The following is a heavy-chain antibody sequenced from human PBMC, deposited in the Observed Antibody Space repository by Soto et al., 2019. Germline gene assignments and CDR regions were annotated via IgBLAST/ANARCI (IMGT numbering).Heavy chain of an antibody. Sequence: GGSLRLSCAASGFTFSSYAMSWVRQAPGKGLEWVSAIKSGGTSTYYAASVKDRFTISRDNSKNTLYLQLNSLRAEDTAIYYCAQLGLMTFSHKHYFNHWGRGTLVTVSS. CDR1: GFTFSSYA. V-gene: IGHV3-23*01. D-gene: IGHD3-16*01. J-gene: IGHJ4*02. CDR2: IKSGGTST. CDR3: AQLGLMTFSHKHYFNH.